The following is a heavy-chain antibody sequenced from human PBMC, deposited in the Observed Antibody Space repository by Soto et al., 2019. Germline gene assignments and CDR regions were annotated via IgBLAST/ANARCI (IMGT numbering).Heavy chain of an antibody. CDR2: ISWNSGSI. D-gene: IGHD2-2*01. Sequence: EVQLVESGGGLVQPGRSLRLSCAASGFTFDDYAMHWVRQAPGKGLEWVSGISWNSGSIGYADSVKGRFTISRDNAKTSLHLQMNSLRGEDTAFYYWAKGFSRDFDYWGQGVLVAVSS. CDR1: GFTFDDYA. V-gene: IGHV3-9*01. CDR3: AKGFSRDFDY. J-gene: IGHJ4*02.